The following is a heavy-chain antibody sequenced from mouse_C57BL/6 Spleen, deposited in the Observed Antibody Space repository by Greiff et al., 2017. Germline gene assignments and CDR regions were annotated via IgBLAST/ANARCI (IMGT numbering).Heavy chain of an antibody. D-gene: IGHD2-4*01. Sequence: EVKLMESGGGLVKPGGSLKLSCAASGFTFSSYAMSWVRQTPEKRLEWVATISDGGSYTYYPDNVKGRFTISRDNAKNNLYLQMSHLKSENTAMYYCTRGGDYGVYFCYRGHGATLTVFS. J-gene: IGHJ2*01. V-gene: IGHV5-4*03. CDR2: ISDGGSYT. CDR3: TRGGDYGVYFCY. CDR1: GFTFSSYA.